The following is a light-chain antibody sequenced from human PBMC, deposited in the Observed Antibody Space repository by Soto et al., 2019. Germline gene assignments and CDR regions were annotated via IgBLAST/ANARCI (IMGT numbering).Light chain of an antibody. V-gene: IGLV2-11*01. Sequence: QSALTQPRSVSGSPGQSVTISCTGTSSDVGTYNHVSWYQQHPGKAPKVMIYDVNKRSSMVPDRFSGSKSGNTASLTISGLQAEDEADYYCSSYGGTDSVVFGGGTKVTVL. J-gene: IGLJ2*01. CDR1: SSDVGTYNH. CDR2: DVN. CDR3: SSYGGTDSVV.